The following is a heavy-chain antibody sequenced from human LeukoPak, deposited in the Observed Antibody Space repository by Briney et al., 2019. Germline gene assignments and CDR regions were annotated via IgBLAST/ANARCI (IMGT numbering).Heavy chain of an antibody. Sequence: PSETLSLTCAVSGGSISSGGYSWSWIRQPPGKGLEWIGYIYHSGSTYYNPSLKSRVTISVDRSKNQFSLKLSSVTAADTAVYYCARGADYYDSSGYYYSYYFDYWGQGTLVTVSS. CDR2: IYHSGST. CDR3: ARGADYYDSSGYYYSYYFDY. V-gene: IGHV4-30-2*01. D-gene: IGHD3-22*01. CDR1: GGSISSGGYS. J-gene: IGHJ4*02.